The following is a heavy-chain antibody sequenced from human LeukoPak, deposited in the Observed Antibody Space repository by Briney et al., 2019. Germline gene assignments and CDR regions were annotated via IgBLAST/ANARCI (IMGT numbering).Heavy chain of an antibody. CDR3: ARGFRGEEDCSGGSCFSSY. CDR1: GFTFSSYA. CDR2: ISYDGSNK. D-gene: IGHD2-15*01. V-gene: IGHV3-30*04. Sequence: PGGSLRLSCAASGFTFSSYAMHWVRQAPGKGLEWVAVISYDGSNKYYADSVKGRFTISRDNSKNTLYLQMNSLRAEDTAVYYCARGFRGEEDCSGGSCFSSYWGQGTLVTVSS. J-gene: IGHJ4*02.